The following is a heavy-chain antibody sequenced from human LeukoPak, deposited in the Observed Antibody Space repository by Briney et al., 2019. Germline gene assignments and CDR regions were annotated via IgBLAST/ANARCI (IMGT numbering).Heavy chain of an antibody. Sequence: GSLRLSCAASGFTFSDYYMSWIRQAPGKGLEWVSYISSSGSTIYYADSVKGRFTISRDNAKNSLYLQMNSLRAEDTAVYYCARDRFSTGGYYYGMDVWGQGTTVTVSS. V-gene: IGHV3-11*01. J-gene: IGHJ6*02. CDR3: ARDRFSTGGYYYGMDV. D-gene: IGHD3-3*01. CDR1: GFTFSDYY. CDR2: ISSSGSTI.